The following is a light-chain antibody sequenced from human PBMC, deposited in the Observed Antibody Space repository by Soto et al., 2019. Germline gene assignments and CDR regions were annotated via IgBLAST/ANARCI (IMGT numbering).Light chain of an antibody. V-gene: IGKV3-15*01. Sequence: EIILTQSPATLYVSPGERATLSCRASQSLTSNLAWYQQRPGQAPRLLIYDTSTRATDIPAGFSGSGSGTEFTLTIASLQSEDFAVYYCQQYNHWPRMLSFGGGTRV. J-gene: IGKJ4*01. CDR1: QSLTSN. CDR2: DTS. CDR3: QQYNHWPRMLS.